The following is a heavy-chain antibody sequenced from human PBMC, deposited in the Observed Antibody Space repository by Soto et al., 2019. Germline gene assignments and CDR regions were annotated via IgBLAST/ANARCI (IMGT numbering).Heavy chain of an antibody. J-gene: IGHJ6*02. CDR3: SLGYCSGGSCYSYYYYGMDV. CDR1: GFTFSSYA. V-gene: IGHV3-23*01. D-gene: IGHD2-15*01. CDR2: ISGSGGST. Sequence: AGGSLRLSCAASGFTFSSYAMSWVRQAPGKGLEWVSAISGSGGSTYYADSVKGRFTISRDNSKNTLYLQMNSLRAEDTAVYYCSLGYCSGGSCYSYYYYGMDVWGQGTTVTVSS.